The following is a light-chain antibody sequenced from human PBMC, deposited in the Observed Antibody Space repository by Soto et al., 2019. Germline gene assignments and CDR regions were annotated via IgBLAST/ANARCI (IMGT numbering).Light chain of an antibody. Sequence: DIQMTQSPSTLPASVGDRVTITCRASQSIDRWLAWYQQRPGKAPKILIYHASSLETGVPSRFSGSGSGTEFTLTITTLQPDDFATYSCQHYRRNTWSFGPGTKVDIK. CDR1: QSIDRW. CDR2: HAS. J-gene: IGKJ1*01. CDR3: QHYRRNTWS. V-gene: IGKV1-5*01.